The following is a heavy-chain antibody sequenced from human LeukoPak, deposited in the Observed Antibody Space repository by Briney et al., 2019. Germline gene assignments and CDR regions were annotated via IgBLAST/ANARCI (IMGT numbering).Heavy chain of an antibody. CDR3: ARDCNGGSCYGAFDI. Sequence: SETLSLTCTVSGASIRSGDYYWSWIRQPPGKGLEWIGYIYDSGSTYYNPSLKSRITISVDTSENRFSLKLGSVTATDTAVYYCARDCNGGSCYGAFDIWGQGTMVTVSS. D-gene: IGHD2-15*01. V-gene: IGHV4-30-4*01. CDR1: GASIRSGDYY. CDR2: IYDSGST. J-gene: IGHJ3*02.